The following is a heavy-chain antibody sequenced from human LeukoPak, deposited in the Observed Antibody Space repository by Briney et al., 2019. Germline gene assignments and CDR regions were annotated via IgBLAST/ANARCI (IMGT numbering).Heavy chain of an antibody. V-gene: IGHV4-34*01. CDR3: ARVGYCSSTSCLDY. Sequence: PSETLSLTCAVYGGSFSGYYWSWIRQPPGKGLEWIGEINHSGSTNYNPSLKSRVTISVDTSKNQFSLKLSSVTAADTAVYYCARVGYCSSTSCLDYWGQGTLVTVSS. D-gene: IGHD2-2*01. J-gene: IGHJ4*02. CDR2: INHSGST. CDR1: GGSFSGYY.